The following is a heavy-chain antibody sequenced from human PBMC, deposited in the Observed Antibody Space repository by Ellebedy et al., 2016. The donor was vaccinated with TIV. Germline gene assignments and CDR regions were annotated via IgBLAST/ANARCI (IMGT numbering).Heavy chain of an antibody. CDR2: ISATGLST. CDR1: GFTFTTYT. CDR3: AKDQSERTVTAGYFDY. Sequence: PRGSLRLSCAASGFTFTTYTMYWVRRSPGKGLGWVSSISATGLSTYYAYSVKGRFTISRDNSKNTLYLQMNSLRAQYTAFYYCAKDQSERTVTAGYFDYWGQGSLVTVSS. J-gene: IGHJ4*02. V-gene: IGHV3-23*01. D-gene: IGHD4-23*01.